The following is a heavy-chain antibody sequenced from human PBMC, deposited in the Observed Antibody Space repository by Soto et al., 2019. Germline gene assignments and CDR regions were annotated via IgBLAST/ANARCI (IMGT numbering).Heavy chain of an antibody. CDR2: IYYTGTT. CDR1: GGSISSSAYY. CDR3: ASLSLDYGHYPLFDF. Sequence: QMQLQESGPGLVKPSETLSLTCTVSGGSISSSAYYWGWIRQPPREGLEWIGSIYYTGTTYYSPSLKSRVTLSVDTSNNHFSLRLSSVTAADTAVYFCASLSLDYGHYPLFDFWGQGTVLTVSS. D-gene: IGHD4-17*01. V-gene: IGHV4-39*02. J-gene: IGHJ4*02.